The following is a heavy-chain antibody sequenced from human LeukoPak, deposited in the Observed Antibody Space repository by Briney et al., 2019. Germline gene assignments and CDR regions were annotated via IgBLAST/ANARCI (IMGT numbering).Heavy chain of an antibody. D-gene: IGHD6-6*01. J-gene: IGHJ4*02. CDR1: GFTFSNYA. Sequence: GGSLRLSCAASGFTFSNYAMSWVRQAPGKGLEWVSAISSGGGNTYYADSMKGRFTISRDNAKNSLYLQMNSLRAEDTAVYYCARDHLTYSSSSDFDYWGQGTLVTVSS. CDR3: ARDHLTYSSSSDFDY. CDR2: ISSGGGNT. V-gene: IGHV3-21*01.